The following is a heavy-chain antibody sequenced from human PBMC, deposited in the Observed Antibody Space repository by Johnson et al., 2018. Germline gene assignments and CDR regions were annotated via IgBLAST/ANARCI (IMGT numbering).Heavy chain of an antibody. CDR3: ARDRPVHDFWTGSNHPAEYFQH. J-gene: IGHJ1*01. CDR2: ISSSSSYI. D-gene: IGHD3/OR15-3a*01. V-gene: IGHV3-21*01. CDR1: GFTFSTYS. Sequence: VQLVESGGGLVKPGGSLRLSCAASGFTFSTYSMDWVRQAPGKGLEWVASISSSSSYIYYADSVKGRFTISRDNAKNSLFLQMSSLGAEDTAVYFCARDRPVHDFWTGSNHPAEYFQHWGQGTLVTVSS.